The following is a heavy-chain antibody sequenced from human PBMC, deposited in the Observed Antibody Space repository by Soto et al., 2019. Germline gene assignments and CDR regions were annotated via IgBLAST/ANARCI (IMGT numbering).Heavy chain of an antibody. D-gene: IGHD2-2*01. Sequence: PGGSLRLSCAASGFTFSSYGMHWVRQAPGKGLEWVAVIWYDGSNKYYADSVKGRFTISRDNSKNTLYLQMNSLRAEDTAVYYCARSSVPATWYYYYGMDVWGQGTTVPVSS. V-gene: IGHV3-33*01. CDR2: IWYDGSNK. J-gene: IGHJ6*02. CDR3: ARSSVPATWYYYYGMDV. CDR1: GFTFSSYG.